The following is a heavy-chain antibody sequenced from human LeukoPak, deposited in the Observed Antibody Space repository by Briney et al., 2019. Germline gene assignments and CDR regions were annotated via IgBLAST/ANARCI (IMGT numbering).Heavy chain of an antibody. Sequence: ASVKVSCKASGGTFSRYAISWVRQAPGQGLEWMGWVSAYNGNTNYAQKLQGRVTMTTDTSTSTAYMELRSLRSDDTAVYYCASVYSGSYHFDYWGQGTLVTVSS. CDR2: VSAYNGNT. D-gene: IGHD1-26*01. V-gene: IGHV1-18*01. CDR1: GGTFSRYA. J-gene: IGHJ4*02. CDR3: ASVYSGSYHFDY.